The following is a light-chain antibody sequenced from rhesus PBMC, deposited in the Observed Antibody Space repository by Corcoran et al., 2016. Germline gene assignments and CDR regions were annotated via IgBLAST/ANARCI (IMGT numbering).Light chain of an antibody. CDR1: QTIGSS. CDR3: QQHNSHPLT. Sequence: DIQMTQSPSSLSASVGDRVTIPCRASQTIGSSLAWYQQKPGKVPMLLIYTAPSMESGVPSRFSGSGSETEFTLTISSLQPADVATYYCQQHNSHPLTFGGGTKVEIK. CDR2: TAP. V-gene: IGKV1-44*02. J-gene: IGKJ4*01.